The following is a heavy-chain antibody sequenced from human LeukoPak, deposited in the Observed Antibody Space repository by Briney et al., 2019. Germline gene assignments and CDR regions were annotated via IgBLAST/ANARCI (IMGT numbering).Heavy chain of an antibody. Sequence: GGSLRLSCAASGFTFSGYWMSWVRQAPGKGLEWVANIKPDGSEKDYVDSVKGRFTISRDNAKNSLSLQMNSLRAEDTALYYCSRNRGWFNFDYWDQGTLVTVSS. CDR1: GFTFSGYW. CDR2: IKPDGSEK. V-gene: IGHV3-7*01. J-gene: IGHJ4*02. CDR3: SRNRGWFNFDY. D-gene: IGHD6-19*01.